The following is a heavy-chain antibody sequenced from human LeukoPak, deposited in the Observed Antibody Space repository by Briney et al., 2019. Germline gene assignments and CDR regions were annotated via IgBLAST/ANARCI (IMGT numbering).Heavy chain of an antibody. V-gene: IGHV4-30-4*01. CDR1: GGSISSGDYY. Sequence: SQTLSLTCTVSGGSISSGDYYRSWIRQPPGKGLEWIGYIYYSGSTYYNPSLKSRVTISVDTPKNQFSLKLSSVTAADTAVYYCAREIDRDGYNYPDYWGQGTLVTVSS. D-gene: IGHD5-24*01. CDR3: AREIDRDGYNYPDY. CDR2: IYYSGST. J-gene: IGHJ4*02.